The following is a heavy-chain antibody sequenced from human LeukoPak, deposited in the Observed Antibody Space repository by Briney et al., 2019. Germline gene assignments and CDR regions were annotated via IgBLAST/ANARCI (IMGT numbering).Heavy chain of an antibody. V-gene: IGHV4-59*10. Sequence: PSETLSLTCAVYGGSFSGYYWSWIRQPAGKGLEWIGRIYTSGSTNYNPSLKSRVTMSVDTSKNQFSLDMTSVTVADTAVYYCTTYSDITGSFDHWGQGTLVTVSS. CDR2: IYTSGST. CDR3: TTYSDITGSFDH. J-gene: IGHJ4*02. D-gene: IGHD3-22*01. CDR1: GGSFSGYY.